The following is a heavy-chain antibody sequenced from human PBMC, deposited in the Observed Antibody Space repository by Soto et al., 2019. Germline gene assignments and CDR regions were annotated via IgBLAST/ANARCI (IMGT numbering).Heavy chain of an antibody. Sequence: PGGSLRLSCAASGFTFDDYTMHWVRQAPGKGLEWVSLISGDGGSTYYADSVKGRFTISRDNTKNTLYLQMDSLRAEDTAVYYCAKSLLPRKYDDSSGFLQRPYYFDYWGQGTLVTVSS. J-gene: IGHJ4*02. D-gene: IGHD3-22*01. CDR1: GFTFDDYT. CDR2: ISGDGGST. CDR3: AKSLLPRKYDDSSGFLQRPYYFDY. V-gene: IGHV3-43*01.